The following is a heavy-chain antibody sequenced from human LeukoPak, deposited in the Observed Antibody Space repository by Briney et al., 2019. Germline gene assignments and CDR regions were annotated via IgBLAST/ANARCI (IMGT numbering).Heavy chain of an antibody. CDR3: AKSPIYTPTGYYFDY. Sequence: GGSLRLSWVVSGFTISSYGMHWVRQAPGKGLEWVAFIRYDGSYKKYADSVKGRFTISRDNSKNTLYLQMNSLRAEDTAVYYCAKSPIYTPTGYYFDYWGQGTLVTVSS. V-gene: IGHV3-30*02. CDR1: GFTISSYG. D-gene: IGHD4-17*01. CDR2: IRYDGSYK. J-gene: IGHJ4*02.